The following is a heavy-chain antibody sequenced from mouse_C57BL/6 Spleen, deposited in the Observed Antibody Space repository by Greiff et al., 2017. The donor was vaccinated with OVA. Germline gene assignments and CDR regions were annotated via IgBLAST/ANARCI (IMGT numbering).Heavy chain of an antibody. D-gene: IGHD1-1*01. CDR2: IGPGSGST. V-gene: IGHV1-77*01. Sequence: VTLVESGAELVKPGASVKISCKASGYTFTDYYINWVKQRPGQGLEWIGKIGPGSGSTYYNEKFKGKATLTADKSYSTAYMQLSSLTSEDSAVYFCARSGTTVVAHFDYWGQGTTLTVAS. J-gene: IGHJ2*01. CDR1: GYTFTDYY. CDR3: ARSGTTVVAHFDY.